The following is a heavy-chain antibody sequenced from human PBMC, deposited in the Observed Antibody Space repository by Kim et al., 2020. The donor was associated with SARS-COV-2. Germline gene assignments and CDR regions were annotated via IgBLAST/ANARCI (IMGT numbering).Heavy chain of an antibody. J-gene: IGHJ5*02. D-gene: IGHD2-2*01. CDR3: ARDLRYCSSTSCQKNWLDP. CDR1: GFPFRTYW. CDR2: IRFDGSVT. Sequence: GGSLRLSCQGSGFPFRTYWMHWVRQAPGKGLDWVARIRFDGSVTNYADSVKGRFTISRDNANNILFLQMNSLRAEDTATYYCARDLRYCSSTSCQKNWLDPWGQGTPVTVST. V-gene: IGHV3-74*01.